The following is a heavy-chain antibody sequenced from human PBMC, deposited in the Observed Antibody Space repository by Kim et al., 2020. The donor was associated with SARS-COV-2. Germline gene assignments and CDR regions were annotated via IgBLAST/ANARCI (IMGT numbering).Heavy chain of an antibody. V-gene: IGHV4-34*01. CDR3: ARAGTNGVWGFDY. Sequence: YNPSLKSRVTISVDTSKNQFSLKLSSVTAADTAVYYCARAGTNGVWGFDYWGQGTLVTVSS. D-gene: IGHD2-8*01. J-gene: IGHJ4*02.